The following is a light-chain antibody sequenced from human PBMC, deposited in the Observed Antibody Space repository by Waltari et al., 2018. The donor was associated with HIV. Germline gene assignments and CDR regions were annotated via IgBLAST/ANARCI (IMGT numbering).Light chain of an antibody. Sequence: QSALTQPPSASGSPGQSVTISCTGTSSDVGGYKYVSWYQQHPDKAPKLMIYEGSKRPSGVRDRFSGFKSANTAFLTGSGLQAEDEADYYCSSYAGSNNVVFGGGTKLTVL. CDR1: SSDVGGYKY. CDR2: EGS. V-gene: IGLV2-8*01. J-gene: IGLJ2*01. CDR3: SSYAGSNNVV.